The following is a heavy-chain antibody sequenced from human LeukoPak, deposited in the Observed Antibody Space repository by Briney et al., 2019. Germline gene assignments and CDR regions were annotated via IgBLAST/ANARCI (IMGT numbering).Heavy chain of an antibody. D-gene: IGHD3-9*01. V-gene: IGHV1-69*05. J-gene: IGHJ4*02. CDR3: ARRSSDWSPALDS. CDR2: IIPIFGTV. Sequence: GASVKVSCKASGGTFSSYGISWVRQAPGQGLEWMGRIIPIFGTVNYAQNLQDRITISTDESTSTAYMELSSLRSEDMAMYYCARRSSDWSPALDSWGQGTLVTVSS. CDR1: GGTFSSYG.